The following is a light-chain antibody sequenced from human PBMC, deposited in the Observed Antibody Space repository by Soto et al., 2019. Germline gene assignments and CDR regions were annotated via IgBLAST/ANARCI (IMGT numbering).Light chain of an antibody. CDR2: DAS. J-gene: IGKJ1*01. CDR3: QQSNNWPKT. Sequence: EIVMTQSPDTLSVSPGETATRSCRASQSVNSNLAWYQQKPGQAPRLLISDASTRAAGLPARFSGSGSGTEFTLTISSLQSEDFAVYFCQQSNNWPKTFGQGTKVEIK. V-gene: IGKV3-15*01. CDR1: QSVNSN.